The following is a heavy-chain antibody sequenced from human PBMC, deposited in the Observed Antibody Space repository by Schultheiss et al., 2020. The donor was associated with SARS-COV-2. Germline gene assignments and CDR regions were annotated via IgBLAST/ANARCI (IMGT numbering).Heavy chain of an antibody. CDR1: GYTFTSYD. D-gene: IGHD1-26*01. Sequence: ASVKVSCKASGYTFTSYDINWVRQATGQGLEWMGCMNPNSGNTGYAQKFQGRVTMTRNTSISTAYMERSSLRSEKTAVYYCARVVTWELRLVDYWGQGALVTVSS. V-gene: IGHV1-8*01. CDR3: ARVVTWELRLVDY. CDR2: MNPNSGNT. J-gene: IGHJ4*02.